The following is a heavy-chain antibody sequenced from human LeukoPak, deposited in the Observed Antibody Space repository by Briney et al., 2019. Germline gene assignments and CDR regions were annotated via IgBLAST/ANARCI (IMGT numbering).Heavy chain of an antibody. CDR2: ISYDGSNK. D-gene: IGHD6-19*01. CDR1: GFTFSSYG. Sequence: GGSLRLSCAASGFTFSSYGMPWVRQAPGKGLEWVAVISYDGSNKYYADSVKGRFTISRDNSKNTLYLQMNSLRAEDTAVYYCAKGSSGYDGVFDYWGQGTLVTVSS. V-gene: IGHV3-30*18. CDR3: AKGSSGYDGVFDY. J-gene: IGHJ4*02.